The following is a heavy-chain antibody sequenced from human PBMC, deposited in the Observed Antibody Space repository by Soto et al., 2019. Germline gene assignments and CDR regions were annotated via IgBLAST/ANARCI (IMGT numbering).Heavy chain of an antibody. J-gene: IGHJ6*02. CDR2: IYYSGST. CDR1: GGSISSSSYY. CDR3: ARDKRSNSYYYYGMDV. V-gene: IGHV4-39*02. D-gene: IGHD4-4*01. Sequence: PSETLSLTCTVSGGSISSSSYYWGWIRQPPGKGLEWIGSIYYSGSTYYNPPLKSRVTISVDTSKNQFSLKLSSVTAADTAVYYCARDKRSNSYYYYGMDVWGQGTTVTVSS.